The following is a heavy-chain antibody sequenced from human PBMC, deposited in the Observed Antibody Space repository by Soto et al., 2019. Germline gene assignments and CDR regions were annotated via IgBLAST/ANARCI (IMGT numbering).Heavy chain of an antibody. J-gene: IGHJ2*01. CDR3: ARGDYAAINWYFDL. D-gene: IGHD4-17*01. V-gene: IGHV3-23*01. Sequence: GGSLRLSCAASGFTFSSYAMSWARQAPGKGLEWVSAISGSGGSTYYADSVKGRFTISRDNSKNTLYLQMNSLRSEDTAVYYCARGDYAAINWYFDLWGRGTLVTVSS. CDR1: GFTFSSYA. CDR2: ISGSGGST.